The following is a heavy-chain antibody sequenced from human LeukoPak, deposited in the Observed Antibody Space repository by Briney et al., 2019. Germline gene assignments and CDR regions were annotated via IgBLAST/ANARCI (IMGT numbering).Heavy chain of an antibody. CDR2: ISAYNGNT. Sequence: ASVKVSCKTSGYTFTSYGISWVRQAPGQGLEWMGWISAYNGNTNYAQKVQGRVTMTTDTSTSTAYMELRSLRSDDTAVYYCARVDWNYSDAFDIRGQGTMVTVSS. J-gene: IGHJ3*02. CDR1: GYTFTSYG. D-gene: IGHD1-7*01. CDR3: ARVDWNYSDAFDI. V-gene: IGHV1-18*01.